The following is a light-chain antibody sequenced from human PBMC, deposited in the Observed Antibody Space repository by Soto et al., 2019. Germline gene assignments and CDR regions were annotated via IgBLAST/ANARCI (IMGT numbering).Light chain of an antibody. CDR2: EVT. Sequence: QSVLTQPPSASGSPGRSVTISCTGTSSDVGGYDYVSWFQQHPGKAPKLIIYEVTNRPSGVPDRFSASKSGNTASLTVSGLQAEDEADYYCSSFVAGNNYWVFGGGTKLTVL. V-gene: IGLV2-8*01. CDR1: SSDVGGYDY. J-gene: IGLJ3*02. CDR3: SSFVAGNNYWV.